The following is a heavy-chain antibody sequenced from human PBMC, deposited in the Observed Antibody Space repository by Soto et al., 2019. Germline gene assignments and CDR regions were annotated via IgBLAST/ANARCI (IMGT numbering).Heavy chain of an antibody. CDR3: ARGYYYDSSGYLFEFPGYFQH. CDR1: GDSIGSYY. D-gene: IGHD3-22*01. J-gene: IGHJ1*01. V-gene: IGHV4-59*01. CDR2: IYYTGNT. Sequence: LSLTCTVSGDSIGSYYWSWIRQPPGKGLEWIGYIYYTGNTKYNPSLSSRVTISVDTSKDQFSLKLSSVTAADTAVYYCARGYYYDSSGYLFEFPGYFQHWGQGALVTVS.